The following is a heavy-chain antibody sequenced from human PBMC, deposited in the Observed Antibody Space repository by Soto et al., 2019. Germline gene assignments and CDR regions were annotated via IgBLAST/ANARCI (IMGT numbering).Heavy chain of an antibody. CDR2: MNPNSGET. J-gene: IGHJ5*02. CDR1: GYTFNDYE. V-gene: IGHV1-8*02. D-gene: IGHD2-2*01. Sequence: QEQLVQSAAEVKKPGASVKVSCMTSGYTFNDYEINWVRQATGQGLEWIGWMNPNSGETGYAQRFQGRVPMTTSSSLSTAYVELSSLTSDDTAVYYCARIAMPARPRWYNWFDPWGQGTLVTVSS. CDR3: ARIAMPARPRWYNWFDP.